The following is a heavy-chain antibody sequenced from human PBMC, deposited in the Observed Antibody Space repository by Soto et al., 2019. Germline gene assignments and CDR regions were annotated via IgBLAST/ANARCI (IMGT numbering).Heavy chain of an antibody. Sequence: EVQLVESGGGLIQPGGSLRLSCAASGFTVSSNYMSWVRQAPGKGLEWVSVIYSGGSTYYADSVKGRFTISRDNSKNTLYLNMNSLRAEDTAVYYCAGPAAIYYYYGMDVWGQGTTVTVSS. J-gene: IGHJ6*02. CDR2: IYSGGST. CDR3: AGPAAIYYYYGMDV. V-gene: IGHV3-53*01. D-gene: IGHD2-2*01. CDR1: GFTVSSNY.